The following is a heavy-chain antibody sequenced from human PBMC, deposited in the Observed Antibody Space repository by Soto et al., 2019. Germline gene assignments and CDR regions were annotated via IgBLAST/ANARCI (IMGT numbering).Heavy chain of an antibody. J-gene: IGHJ6*02. V-gene: IGHV3-23*01. CDR1: GFTFSTYA. CDR3: AKVLRGYSGYTIDYYYYGMDV. CDR2: ISGSGGST. Sequence: GGSLRLSCAASGFTFSTYAMTWVRQAPGKGLEWVSVISGSGGSTYYADSVKGRFTISRDNSKNTLYLQMNSLRAEDTAVYYCAKVLRGYSGYTIDYYYYGMDVWGQGTTVTVSS. D-gene: IGHD5-12*01.